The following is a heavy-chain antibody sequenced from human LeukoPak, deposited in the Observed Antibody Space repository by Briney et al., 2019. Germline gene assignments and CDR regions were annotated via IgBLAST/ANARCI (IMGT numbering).Heavy chain of an antibody. CDR2: INPNSGGT. J-gene: IGHJ3*02. V-gene: IGHV1-2*02. CDR1: GYSFTDKY. CDR3: ARGVATAAGWLQLGIDAFDI. D-gene: IGHD5-24*01. Sequence: ASVKVSCKASGYSFTDKYMHWVRQAPGQGLEWMGWINPNSGGTNYAQKFQGRVTMTRNTSISTAYMELSSLRSEDTAVYYCARGVATAAGWLQLGIDAFDIWGQGTMVTVSP.